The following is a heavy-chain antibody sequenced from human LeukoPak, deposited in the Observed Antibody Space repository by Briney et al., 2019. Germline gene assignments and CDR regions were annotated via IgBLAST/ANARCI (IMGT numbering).Heavy chain of an antibody. D-gene: IGHD3-10*01. CDR3: AKDEALRGAMGS. V-gene: IGHV3-23*01. J-gene: IGHJ5*02. CDR2: VSSAGGSV. Sequence: GGSLILSCVASGFSFSSYAMNWVRQAPGKGLEWVSTVSSAGGSVYYRDSVKGRFTISRDHSKNALYLQMNSLRVDDTAMYYCAKDEALRGAMGSWGQGTLVTVSS. CDR1: GFSFSSYA.